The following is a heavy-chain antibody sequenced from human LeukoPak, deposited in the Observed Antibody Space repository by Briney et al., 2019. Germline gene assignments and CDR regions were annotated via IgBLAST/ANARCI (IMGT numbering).Heavy chain of an antibody. V-gene: IGHV3-7*01. J-gene: IGHJ4*01. CDR2: VRQDGSQV. D-gene: IGHD1-1*01. Sequence: GGSLRLAFTAPGYLLSNDCKICVRQAPGKGLEWVANVRQDGSQVRYVDSAKGRFTIARDNAKNSLYPQMNSLRVEDTGVYYSARHPQTGTSYF. CDR1: GYLLSNDC. CDR3: ARHPQTGTSYF.